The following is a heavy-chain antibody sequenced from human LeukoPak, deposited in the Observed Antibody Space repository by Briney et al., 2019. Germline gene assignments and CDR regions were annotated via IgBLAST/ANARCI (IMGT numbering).Heavy chain of an antibody. J-gene: IGHJ4*02. V-gene: IGHV1-18*01. CDR1: GYTFTSYG. Sequence: GASVKVSCKASGYTFTSYGISWVRQAPGQGLEWMGWISSYNGNTKYAQKLQGRVTMTTDTSTSIAYMELRSLSSDDTAVYHCARDRDWNLDYWGQGTLVTVSS. CDR2: ISSYNGNT. CDR3: ARDRDWNLDY. D-gene: IGHD3/OR15-3a*01.